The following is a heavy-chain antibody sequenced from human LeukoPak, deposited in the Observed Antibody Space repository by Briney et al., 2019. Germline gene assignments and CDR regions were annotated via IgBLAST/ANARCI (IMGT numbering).Heavy chain of an antibody. CDR3: ARWDIRGTAHQLDY. CDR2: INQDGSAK. V-gene: IGHV3-7*01. J-gene: IGHJ4*02. D-gene: IGHD5-12*01. CDR1: GFTLSSHW. Sequence: GGSLRLSCAASGFTLSSHWMSWVRQAPGKGLEWVANINQDGSAKYYVDSVKGRFTISRDNARNSMYLQMNSLRAEDTAVYYCARWDIRGTAHQLDYWGQGALVTVSS.